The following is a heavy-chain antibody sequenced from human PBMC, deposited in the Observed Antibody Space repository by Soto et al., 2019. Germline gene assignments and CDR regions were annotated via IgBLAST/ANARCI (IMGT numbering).Heavy chain of an antibody. CDR1: GGSITSSSYY. V-gene: IGHV4-39*01. Sequence: SETLSLTCTVSGGSITSSSYYWGGIRQPPGKGLEWIGSIYYSGSTYYNPSLKSRVTISVDTSKNQFSLKLSSVTAADTAVYYCTNQPTVNYNYYSYGMDVWGQGTTVTLSS. CDR2: IYYSGST. J-gene: IGHJ6*02. D-gene: IGHD4-17*01. CDR3: TNQPTVNYNYYSYGMDV.